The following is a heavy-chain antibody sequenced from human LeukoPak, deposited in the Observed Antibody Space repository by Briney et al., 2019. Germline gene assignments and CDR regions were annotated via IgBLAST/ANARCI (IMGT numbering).Heavy chain of an antibody. Sequence: ASVKVSCKASGYTFTDYYMHWVRQAPGQGLEWMGWINPNSGGTNYAQKFQDRVTMTRDTSISTAYMELSRLRSDDTAVCYCARTVPYYDSSGYRDYWGQGTLVTVSS. CDR3: ARTVPYYDSSGYRDY. J-gene: IGHJ4*02. D-gene: IGHD3-22*01. CDR2: INPNSGGT. V-gene: IGHV1-2*02. CDR1: GYTFTDYY.